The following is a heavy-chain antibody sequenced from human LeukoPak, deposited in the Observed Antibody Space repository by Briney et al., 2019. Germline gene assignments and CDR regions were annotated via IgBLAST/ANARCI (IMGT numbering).Heavy chain of an antibody. J-gene: IGHJ5*02. CDR2: INHSGST. CDR3: ARGSVDGLYYYDSSGYKTNNWFDP. D-gene: IGHD3-22*01. CDR1: GGSFSGYY. V-gene: IGHV4-34*01. Sequence: SETLSRTCAVYGGSFSGYYWSWIRQPPGKGLEWIGEINHSGSTNYNPSLKSRVTISVDTSKNQFSLKLSYVTAADTAVYYCARGSVDGLYYYDSSGYKTNNWFDPWGQGTLVTVSS.